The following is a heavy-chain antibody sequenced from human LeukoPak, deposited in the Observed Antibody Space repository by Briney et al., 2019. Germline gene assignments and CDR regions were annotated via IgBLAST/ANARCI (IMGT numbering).Heavy chain of an antibody. Sequence: GGSLRLSCAASGFTFSKYWLHWLRQAPGKGLEWVSYISSSGSTIYYADSVKGRFTISRDNAKNSLYLQMNSLRAEDTAVYYCANLYSSGWYDGGPTPFDYWGQGTLVTVSS. CDR3: ANLYSSGWYDGGPTPFDY. D-gene: IGHD6-19*01. CDR1: GFTFSKYW. V-gene: IGHV3-11*01. CDR2: ISSSGSTI. J-gene: IGHJ4*02.